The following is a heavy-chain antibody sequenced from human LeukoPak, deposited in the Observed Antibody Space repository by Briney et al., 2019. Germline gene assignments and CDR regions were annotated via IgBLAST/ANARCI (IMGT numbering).Heavy chain of an antibody. J-gene: IGHJ6*03. CDR3: ARYSVVVVPAAITSNYYYYYYMDV. CDR2: IYYSGST. Sequence: PSQTLSLTCTVSGGSISSGDYYWSWIRQPPGTGLEWIGYIYYSGSTYYKPSLKSRVTISVDTSKNQFSLKLSSVTAADTAVYYCARYSVVVVPAAITSNYYYYYYMDVWGKGTTVTVSS. D-gene: IGHD2-2*02. CDR1: GGSISSGDYY. V-gene: IGHV4-30-4*08.